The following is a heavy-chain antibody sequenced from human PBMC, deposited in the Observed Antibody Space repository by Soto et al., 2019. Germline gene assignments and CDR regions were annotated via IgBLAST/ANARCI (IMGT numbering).Heavy chain of an antibody. CDR1: GGTFSSYA. Sequence: QVQLVQSGAEVKEPGSSVKVSCKASGGTFSSYAISWVRQAPGQGLEWMGGIIPIFGTANYAQKFQGRVTITADESTGTAYRELSSLRSEGRAVYYWARDSATYDFGRGYYTEKPYCDYWGQGTLVTVSS. V-gene: IGHV1-69*12. D-gene: IGHD3-3*01. CDR2: IIPIFGTA. J-gene: IGHJ4*02. CDR3: ARDSATYDFGRGYYTEKPYCDY.